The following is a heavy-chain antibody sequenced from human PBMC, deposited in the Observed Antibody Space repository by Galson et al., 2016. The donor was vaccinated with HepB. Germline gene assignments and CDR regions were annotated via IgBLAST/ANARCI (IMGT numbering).Heavy chain of an antibody. CDR1: GGSISTNNW. D-gene: IGHD3-22*01. CDR3: ARGMYYYDSRETA. J-gene: IGHJ5*02. Sequence: SETLSLTCAVSGGSISTNNWWNWVRQTPGKGLEWIGEVYHSGSTSYNPSLKSRVTISVDKSKNQFSLNLSSVTAADTAVYYCARGMYYYDSRETAWGQGTLVTVSS. V-gene: IGHV4-4*02. CDR2: VYHSGST.